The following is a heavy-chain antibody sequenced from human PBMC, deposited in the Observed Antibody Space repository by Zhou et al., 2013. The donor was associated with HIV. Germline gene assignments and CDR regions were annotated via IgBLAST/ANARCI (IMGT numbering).Heavy chain of an antibody. Sequence: QVQLQQWGAGLLKPSETLSLTCAVYGGSFSAYYWSWIRQPPGKGLEWIGEINHSGNTSYNPSLKSRVTISVDTSKNQFSLKLSSVTAADTAVYYCARSRIAAAGDYYYYMDVWGKGTTVNRLL. CDR3: ARSRIAAAGDYYYYMDV. D-gene: IGHD6-13*01. CDR2: INHSGNT. J-gene: IGHJ6*03. CDR1: GGSFSAYY. V-gene: IGHV4-34*01.